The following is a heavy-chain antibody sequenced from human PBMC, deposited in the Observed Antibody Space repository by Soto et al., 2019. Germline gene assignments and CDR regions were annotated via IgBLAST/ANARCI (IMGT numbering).Heavy chain of an antibody. Sequence: EVQLVESGGGLVQPGESRKLSCAVSGCTFSGSAMHWVGQASGKGLEWVGRIRSKANNYATAYAASVKGRFTISRDDSKNTAYLQMNSLKSEDTAVYYCTRGYGDYVRDYWGQGTLVTVSS. CDR2: IRSKANNYAT. CDR3: TRGYGDYVRDY. V-gene: IGHV3-73*01. J-gene: IGHJ4*02. D-gene: IGHD4-17*01. CDR1: GCTFSGSA.